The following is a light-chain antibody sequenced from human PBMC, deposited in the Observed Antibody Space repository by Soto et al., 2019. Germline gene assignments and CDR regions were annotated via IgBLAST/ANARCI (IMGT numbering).Light chain of an antibody. V-gene: IGKV1-17*01. J-gene: IGKJ1*01. Sequence: DIQMTHSPPSLSASVGDRVPITSRASQDIRRDLGWYQQKPGRAPKRLMFAASRLQSGVPSRFSGRGSGTEFTLTISSLQPEDFATYYCLQHNTYPRAFGQGTKVEMK. CDR1: QDIRRD. CDR3: LQHNTYPRA. CDR2: AAS.